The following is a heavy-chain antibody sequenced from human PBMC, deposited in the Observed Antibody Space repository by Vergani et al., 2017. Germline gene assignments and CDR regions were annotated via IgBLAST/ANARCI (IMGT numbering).Heavy chain of an antibody. V-gene: IGHV4-38-2*01. Sequence: QVQLQESGPGLVKPSETLTLICDVSDSSIMTNPYWGWFRQSPGKGLEWIGCIHHSGDTYYNSSFKSRVSISIVSSSKFSLSLTSVTAADPANYYCARHRGSGGFFPSSYFYGMDVWGQGTTVTVSS. D-gene: IGHD3-10*01. CDR1: DSSIMTNPY. CDR3: ARHRGSGGFFPSSYFYGMDV. J-gene: IGHJ6*02. CDR2: IHHSGDT.